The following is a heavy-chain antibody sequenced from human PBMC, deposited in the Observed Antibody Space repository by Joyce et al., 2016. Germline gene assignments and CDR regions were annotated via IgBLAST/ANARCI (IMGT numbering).Heavy chain of an antibody. Sequence: QVQLQESGPGLVKPSETLSLTCTVSGGSISIHYWSWIRQPPGKRLEWMGYIYYSGSTNYNPSLKIRVTISVDTSKNQFSLKLRSVSAADTAVHYCARGLGTPYGMDVWGQGTTVTVSS. D-gene: IGHD7-27*01. J-gene: IGHJ6*02. CDR1: GGSISIHY. CDR3: ARGLGTPYGMDV. CDR2: IYYSGST. V-gene: IGHV4-59*11.